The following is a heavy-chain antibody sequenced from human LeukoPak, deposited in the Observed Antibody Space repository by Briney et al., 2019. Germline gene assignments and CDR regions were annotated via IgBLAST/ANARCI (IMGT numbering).Heavy chain of an antibody. D-gene: IGHD3-22*01. Sequence: PGGSLRLSCAASGFTFSSYAMHWVRQAPGKGLEWVAVISYDGSNKYYADSVKGRFTISKDNSKNTLYLQMNRLRAEDTAVYCCAWYDSSGYYYAFDIWGQGTMVTVSS. J-gene: IGHJ3*02. CDR1: GFTFSSYA. CDR2: ISYDGSNK. V-gene: IGHV3-30-3*01. CDR3: AWYDSSGYYYAFDI.